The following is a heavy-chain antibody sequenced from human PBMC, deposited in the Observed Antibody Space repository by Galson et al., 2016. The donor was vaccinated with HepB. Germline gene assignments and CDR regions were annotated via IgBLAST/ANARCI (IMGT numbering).Heavy chain of an antibody. CDR2: IRGSGTGT. J-gene: IGHJ3*02. CDR3: AKISLGGYNSGWGGSFDI. D-gene: IGHD6-19*01. CDR1: GLSISIYS. Sequence: SLRLSCAASGLSISIYSMNWVRQAPGKGLEWVSAIRGSGTGTSYTDSVKGRFTISRDNSKNTLYQQMNSLRAEDAAVYYCAKISLGGYNSGWGGSFDIWGRGTMVTVSS. V-gene: IGHV3-23*01.